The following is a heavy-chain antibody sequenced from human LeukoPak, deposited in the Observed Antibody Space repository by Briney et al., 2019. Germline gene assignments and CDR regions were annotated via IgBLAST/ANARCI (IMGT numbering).Heavy chain of an antibody. CDR1: VYPFTTYT. V-gene: IGHV7-4-1*02. J-gene: IGHJ3*02. CDR3: ARGIGAFDI. D-gene: IGHD3-3*01. Sequence: ASVKVSCKASVYPFTTYTLNWVRQAPGQGLEWRGWIDTNTGNPTYAQAFTGRFVFSLDTSVSTAFLQINSLKAEDTAVYYCARGIGAFDIWGQGTMVIVSS. CDR2: IDTNTGNP.